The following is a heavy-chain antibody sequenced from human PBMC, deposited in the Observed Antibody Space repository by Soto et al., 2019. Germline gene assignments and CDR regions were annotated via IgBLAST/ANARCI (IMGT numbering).Heavy chain of an antibody. V-gene: IGHV3-30*18. Sequence: GGSLRLSCAASGFTFNIYGMHWVRQAPDKGLEWVALISYDGSNQYYADSVKGRFTVSRDNSKNTLFLQMNSLRADDTAVYYCAKDQASGQGSFDSWGQGTLVTVSS. CDR2: ISYDGSNQ. CDR3: AKDQASGQGSFDS. J-gene: IGHJ4*02. CDR1: GFTFNIYG.